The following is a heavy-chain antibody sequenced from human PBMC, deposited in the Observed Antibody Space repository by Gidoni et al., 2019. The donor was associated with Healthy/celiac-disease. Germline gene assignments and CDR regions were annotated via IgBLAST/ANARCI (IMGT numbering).Heavy chain of an antibody. V-gene: IGHV4-4*07. Sequence: QVQLQESGPGLVKPSETLSLTCTVSGGSISSYYWSWLRQPAGKGLEWIGRIYTSGSTNYNPSLKSRVTMSVDTSKNQFSLKLSSVTAADTAVYYCARDEITMVRGVIFYYFDYWGQGTLVTVSS. CDR2: IYTSGST. J-gene: IGHJ4*02. CDR1: GGSISSYY. D-gene: IGHD3-10*01. CDR3: ARDEITMVRGVIFYYFDY.